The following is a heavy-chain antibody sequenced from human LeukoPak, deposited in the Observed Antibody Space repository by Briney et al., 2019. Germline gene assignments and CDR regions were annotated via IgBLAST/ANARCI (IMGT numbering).Heavy chain of an antibody. CDR2: IYSSGST. CDR3: ARADV. Sequence: SETLSLTCTVSGGSISDYYWSWIRQPPGKGLEWIGYIYSSGSTCYNPSLKSRVTISVDTSKNQFSLKLSSVTAADTAVYYCARADVWGQGTTVTVSS. V-gene: IGHV4-59*01. J-gene: IGHJ6*02. CDR1: GGSISDYY.